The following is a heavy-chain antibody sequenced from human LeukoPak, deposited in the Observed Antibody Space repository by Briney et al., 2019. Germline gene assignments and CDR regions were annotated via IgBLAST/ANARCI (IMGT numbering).Heavy chain of an antibody. V-gene: IGHV1-69*05. J-gene: IGHJ6*02. CDR1: GGTFSSYA. Sequence: GASVKVSCKASGGTFSSYAISWVRQAPGQGLEWMGGIIPIFGTANYAQKFQGRVTITTDESTSTAYMELSSLRSEDTAVYYCARDLGVLDGMDVWGQGTTVTVSS. D-gene: IGHD1-26*01. CDR3: ARDLGVLDGMDV. CDR2: IIPIFGTA.